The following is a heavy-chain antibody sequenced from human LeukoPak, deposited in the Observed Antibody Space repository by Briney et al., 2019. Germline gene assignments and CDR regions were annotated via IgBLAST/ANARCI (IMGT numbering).Heavy chain of an antibody. CDR2: ISGSGGST. D-gene: IGHD3-22*01. CDR1: GFTFSSYA. J-gene: IGHJ4*02. Sequence: GGSLRLSCAASGFTFSSYAMSWVRQAPGKGLEWVSAISGSGGSTYYADSVKGRFTISRDNSKNTLYLQMNSLRAGDTAVYYCAKFADSSGYYRYYFDYWGQGTLVTVSS. V-gene: IGHV3-23*01. CDR3: AKFADSSGYYRYYFDY.